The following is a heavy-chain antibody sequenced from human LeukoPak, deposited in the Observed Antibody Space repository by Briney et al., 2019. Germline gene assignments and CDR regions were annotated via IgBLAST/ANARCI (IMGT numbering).Heavy chain of an antibody. J-gene: IGHJ4*02. CDR3: AKDINVLLWFGPHY. V-gene: IGHV3-30*02. Sequence: GGSLRLSCAASGFTFSTYGMHWVRQAPGKGLEWVSFIRYVGINKYYADSVKGRFTISRDNSKNTLYLQMNSLRAEDTAAYYCAKDINVLLWFGPHYWGQGTLVTVSS. CDR1: GFTFSTYG. CDR2: IRYVGINK. D-gene: IGHD3-10*01.